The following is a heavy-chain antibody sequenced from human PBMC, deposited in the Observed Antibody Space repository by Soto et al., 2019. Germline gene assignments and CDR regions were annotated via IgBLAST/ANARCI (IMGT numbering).Heavy chain of an antibody. Sequence: SETLSLTCTISGGSISNYYWTWIRQTPGKGLEWIGYVYYSGNTNYNPSLKSRVSISVDMSKNQFSLELSSVTAADTAMYYCAREPRHSTSRYHDPFDMWGQGTMVTVSS. CDR2: VYYSGNT. D-gene: IGHD2-2*01. CDR3: AREPRHSTSRYHDPFDM. CDR1: GGSISNYY. J-gene: IGHJ3*02. V-gene: IGHV4-59*01.